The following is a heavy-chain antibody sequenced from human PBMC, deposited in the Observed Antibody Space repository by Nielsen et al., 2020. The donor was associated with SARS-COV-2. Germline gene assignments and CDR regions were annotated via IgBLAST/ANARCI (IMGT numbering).Heavy chain of an antibody. D-gene: IGHD4-17*01. Sequence: GESLKISCAASGFTFTSYGMHWVRQAPGKGLEWVSTVSGSGGTTYSADSVKGRFTISRDNHKNTVSLQLDSLRPDDTAVYFCAKDAFGDYEAECFHHWGQGTLVTVSS. CDR2: VSGSGGTT. CDR3: AKDAFGDYEAECFHH. CDR1: GFTFTSYG. J-gene: IGHJ1*01. V-gene: IGHV3-23*01.